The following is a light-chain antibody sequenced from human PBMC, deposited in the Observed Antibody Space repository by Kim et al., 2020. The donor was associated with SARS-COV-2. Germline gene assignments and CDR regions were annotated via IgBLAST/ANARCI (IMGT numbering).Light chain of an antibody. CDR2: GAS. CDR3: QQYSSSLLT. Sequence: EIVLTQSPGTLSLSPGERATLSCRASQSVSSSYLAWYQQKPGQAPRLLIYGASSRATGIPDRFSGSGSGTDFTLTISRLEPEDFAVYYCQQYSSSLLTFGGGTQVDIK. CDR1: QSVSSSY. V-gene: IGKV3-20*01. J-gene: IGKJ4*01.